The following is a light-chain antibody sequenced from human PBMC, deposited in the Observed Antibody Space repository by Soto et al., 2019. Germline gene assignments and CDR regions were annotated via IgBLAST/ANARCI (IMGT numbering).Light chain of an antibody. CDR1: QTVRNN. V-gene: IGKV3-15*01. CDR3: QQYNNWPWT. Sequence: EFVLTQSPGTLSLSPGERATLSCRASQTVRNNYLAWYQQKPGQAPRLLIYDASTRATGIPARFSGSGSGTEFTLTISSLQSEDFAVYYCQQYNNWPWTFGQGTKV. CDR2: DAS. J-gene: IGKJ1*01.